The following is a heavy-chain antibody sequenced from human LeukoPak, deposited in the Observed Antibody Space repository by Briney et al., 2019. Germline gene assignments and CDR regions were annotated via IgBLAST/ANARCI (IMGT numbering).Heavy chain of an antibody. CDR2: IYYSGST. CDR3: ARGNFDWLLYYYYGMDV. D-gene: IGHD3-9*01. J-gene: IGHJ6*02. CDR1: GGSISSGDYY. V-gene: IGHV4-30-4*01. Sequence: PSGTLSLTCTVSGGSISSGDYYWSWIRQPPGKGLEWIGYIYYSGSTYYNPSLKSRVTISVDTSKNQFSLKLSSVTAADTAVYYCARGNFDWLLYYYYGMDVWGQGTTVTVSS.